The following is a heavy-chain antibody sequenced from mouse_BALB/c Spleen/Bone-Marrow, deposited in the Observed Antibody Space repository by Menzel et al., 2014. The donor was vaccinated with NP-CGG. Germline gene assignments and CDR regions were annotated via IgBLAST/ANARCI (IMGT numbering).Heavy chain of an antibody. CDR3: ARGYGNYGYAMDY. Sequence: VNVVESGPGLVAPSQSLSITCTVSGFSLTNYGVHWVRQPPGKGLEWLGVIWTGGSTNYNSALMSRLSFSKDNSKSQVFLKMNSLQTDDRAMYYCARGYGNYGYAMDYWGQGTSVTVSS. V-gene: IGHV2-9*02. J-gene: IGHJ4*01. D-gene: IGHD2-1*01. CDR1: GFSLTNYG. CDR2: IWTGGST.